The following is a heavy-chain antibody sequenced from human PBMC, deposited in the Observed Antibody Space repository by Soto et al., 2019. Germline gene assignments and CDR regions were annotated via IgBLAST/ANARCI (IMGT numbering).Heavy chain of an antibody. D-gene: IGHD3-22*01. J-gene: IGHJ3*02. Sequence: HPGGSLRLSCAASGFTFSSYAMSWVRQAPGKGLEWVSAISGSGGSTYYADSVKGRFTISRDNSKNTLYLQMNSLRAEDTAVYYCAKVHYYDISGQDAFDIWGRGTMVTVS. V-gene: IGHV3-23*01. CDR2: ISGSGGST. CDR3: AKVHYYDISGQDAFDI. CDR1: GFTFSSYA.